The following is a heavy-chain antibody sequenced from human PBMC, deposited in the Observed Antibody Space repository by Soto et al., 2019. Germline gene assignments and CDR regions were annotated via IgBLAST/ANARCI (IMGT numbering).Heavy chain of an antibody. CDR3: ARDSTYYDFWEAGNWFDP. D-gene: IGHD3-3*01. V-gene: IGHV3-48*01. CDR2: ISSSSSTI. CDR1: GFTFSSYS. Sequence: GGSLRLSCAASGFTFSSYSMNWVRQAPGKGLEWVSYISSSSSTIYYADSVKGRFTISRDNAKNSLYLQMNSLRAEDTAVYYCARDSTYYDFWEAGNWFDPWGQGTLVTVSS. J-gene: IGHJ5*02.